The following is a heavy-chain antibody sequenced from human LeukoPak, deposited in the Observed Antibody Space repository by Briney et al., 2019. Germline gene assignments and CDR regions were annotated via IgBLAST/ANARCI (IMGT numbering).Heavy chain of an antibody. Sequence: PSETLSLTCAAYGGSFSDYNWSWLRQSPGKGLEWIGVINNSGNSNYNPSFKSGVTMSVDTSKNKFSLKLNNVTAADTAVYYCARGEGGALNCWGQGTLVTVSS. CDR3: ARGEGGALNC. J-gene: IGHJ4*02. D-gene: IGHD3-16*01. CDR1: GGSFSDYN. CDR2: INNSGNS. V-gene: IGHV4-34*01.